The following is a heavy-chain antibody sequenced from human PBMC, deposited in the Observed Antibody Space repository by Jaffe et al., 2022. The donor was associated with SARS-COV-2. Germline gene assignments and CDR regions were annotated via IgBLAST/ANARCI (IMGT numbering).Heavy chain of an antibody. J-gene: IGHJ3*02. CDR2: ISYDGSNK. V-gene: IGHV3-30*04. D-gene: IGHD3-9*01. CDR3: ARGLGDDILTGLTFDI. CDR1: GFTFSSYA. Sequence: QVQLVESGGGVVQPGRSLRLSCAASGFTFSSYAMHWVRQAPGKGLEWVAVISYDGSNKYYADSVKGRFTISRDNSKNTLYLQMNSLRAEDTAVYYCARGLGDDILTGLTFDIWGQGTMVTVSS.